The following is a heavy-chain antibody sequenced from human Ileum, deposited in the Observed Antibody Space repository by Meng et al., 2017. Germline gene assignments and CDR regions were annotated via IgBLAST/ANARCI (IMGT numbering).Heavy chain of an antibody. CDR1: GFSFTTNW. Sequence: GGSLRLSCAVSGFSFTTNWMTWVRQAPGKGLEWVANIKEDGSEKYYVDSVKGRFTISRDNTKNSLYLQMKSLRAEDTAVYHCATGAQAHSWGQGTPVTVSS. CDR3: ATGAQAHS. D-gene: IGHD1-14*01. J-gene: IGHJ4*02. V-gene: IGHV3-7*01. CDR2: IKEDGSEK.